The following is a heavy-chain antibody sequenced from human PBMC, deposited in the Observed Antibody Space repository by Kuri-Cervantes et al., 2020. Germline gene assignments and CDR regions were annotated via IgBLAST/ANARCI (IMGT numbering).Heavy chain of an antibody. CDR1: GFTFSSYA. Sequence: LSLTCAASGFTFSSYAMHWVRQAPGKGLEWVAVISYDGSNKYYADSVKGRFTISRDNSKNTLYLQMNSLRAEDTAVYYCARDGGLVGATTSGDYYYGMDVWGQGTTVTVSS. V-gene: IGHV3-30-3*01. CDR3: ARDGGLVGATTSGDYYYGMDV. J-gene: IGHJ6*02. D-gene: IGHD1-26*01. CDR2: ISYDGSNK.